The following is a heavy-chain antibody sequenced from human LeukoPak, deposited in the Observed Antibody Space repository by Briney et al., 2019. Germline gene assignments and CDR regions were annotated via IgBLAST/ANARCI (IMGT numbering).Heavy chain of an antibody. V-gene: IGHV3-74*01. D-gene: IGHD5-18*01. CDR2: INRDGSST. J-gene: IGHJ4*02. Sequence: PGGSLRLSCAASGFTFSSYWMHWVRQAPGKGLVWVSRINRDGSSTSYADSVKGRFTISRDNAKNTLYLQMNSLRAEDTAVYYCARDPGYSYGYRDSGGGYWGQGTLVTVSS. CDR1: GFTFSSYW. CDR3: ARDPGYSYGYRDSGGGY.